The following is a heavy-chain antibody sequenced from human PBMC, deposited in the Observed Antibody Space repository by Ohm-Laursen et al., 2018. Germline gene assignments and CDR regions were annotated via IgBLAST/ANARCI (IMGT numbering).Heavy chain of an antibody. D-gene: IGHD3-22*01. CDR3: AKDTASGSGYYYFLDS. V-gene: IGHV3-9*01. J-gene: IGHJ4*02. CDR1: GFSYDDYA. CDR2: ISWNSGVI. Sequence: SSLRLSCAASGFSYDDYAMHWVRQAPGKGLEWVSGISWNSGVIDYADSVRGRFTISRDNAKKSLYLQMNSLRTDDTALYYCAKDTASGSGYYYFLDSWGQGIPVAVSS.